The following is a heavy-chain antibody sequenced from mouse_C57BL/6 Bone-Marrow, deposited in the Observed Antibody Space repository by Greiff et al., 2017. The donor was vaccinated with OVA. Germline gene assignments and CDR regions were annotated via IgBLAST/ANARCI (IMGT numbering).Heavy chain of an antibody. D-gene: IGHD2-3*01. CDR3: ARDASLDCYYPAWFAY. J-gene: IGHJ3*01. Sequence: EVHLVESGGGLVKPGGSLKLSCAVSGFTFSDYGMHWVRQAPEKGLEWVAYISSGSSTIYYADTVKGRFTISSDNAKNTLFLQMTSLRSEDTAMYYCARDASLDCYYPAWFAYWGQGTLVTVSA. V-gene: IGHV5-17*01. CDR1: GFTFSDYG. CDR2: ISSGSSTI.